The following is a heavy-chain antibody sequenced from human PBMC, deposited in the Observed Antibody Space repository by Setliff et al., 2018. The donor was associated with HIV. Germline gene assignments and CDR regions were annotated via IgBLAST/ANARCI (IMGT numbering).Heavy chain of an antibody. Sequence: ASVKVSCKASGYTFTIYYMHWVRQAPGQGLEWIGIINPSSGSTSYAQNFQGRVTMTRDTSTSTVYMELSGLRSEDTAVYYCARGGRFSAPGRDIWYYYYYMDVWGKGTTVTVS. CDR1: GYTFTIYY. CDR3: ARGGRFSAPGRDIWYYYYYMDV. D-gene: IGHD3-9*01. V-gene: IGHV1-46*01. J-gene: IGHJ6*03. CDR2: INPSSGST.